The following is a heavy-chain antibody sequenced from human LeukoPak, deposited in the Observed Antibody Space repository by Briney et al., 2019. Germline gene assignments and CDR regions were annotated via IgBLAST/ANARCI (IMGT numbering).Heavy chain of an antibody. V-gene: IGHV1-2*02. D-gene: IGHD3-22*01. Sequence: VSVKVSCKASGYTFTGYYMHWVRQAPGQGLEWMGWINPNSGGTNYAQKFQGRVTMTRDTSISTAYMELSRLRSDDTAVYYCARGGRVYYDSSGYYYPDYWGQGTLVTVSS. CDR3: ARGGRVYYDSSGYYYPDY. J-gene: IGHJ4*02. CDR1: GYTFTGYY. CDR2: INPNSGGT.